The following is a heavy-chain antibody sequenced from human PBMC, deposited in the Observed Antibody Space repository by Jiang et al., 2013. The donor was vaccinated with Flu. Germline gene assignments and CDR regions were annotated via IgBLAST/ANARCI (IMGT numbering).Heavy chain of an antibody. CDR1: GFTSVAMA. CDR2: YGMMKYK. J-gene: IGHJ4*02. CDR3: ARDETAFDY. Sequence: LSCAASGFTSVAMACTGSARLQARGWSGWQLYGMMKYKYYADSVKGRFDHLPRDNSKNTLYLQMNSLRAEDTAVYYCARDETAFDYWGQGTLVTVSS. V-gene: IGHV3-33*01.